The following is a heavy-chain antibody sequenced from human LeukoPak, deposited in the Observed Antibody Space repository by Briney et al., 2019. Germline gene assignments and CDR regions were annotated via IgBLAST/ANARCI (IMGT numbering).Heavy chain of an antibody. CDR2: IYYSGTT. D-gene: IGHD3-9*01. CDR3: ARGILADY. CDR1: GGSISTYH. V-gene: IGHV4-59*01. J-gene: IGHJ4*02. Sequence: PSETLSLTCTVSGGSISTYHWDWLRQPPGKGLEWIGYIYYSGTTNYNPSLKSRVSMSVDTSKNQFSLKLSSVTAADTAVYYCARGILADYWGQGTLVTVSS.